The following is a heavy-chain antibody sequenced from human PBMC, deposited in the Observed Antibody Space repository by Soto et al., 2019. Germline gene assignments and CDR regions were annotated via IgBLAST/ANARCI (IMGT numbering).Heavy chain of an antibody. D-gene: IGHD5-12*01. Sequence: PGGSLRLSCAASGFTFSSYGMHWVRQAPGKGLEWVAVISYDGSNKYYADSVKGRFTISRDNSKNTLYLQMNSLRAEDTAVYYCAIYSGYDLCYFDYWGQGTLVTVSS. V-gene: IGHV3-30*03. CDR2: ISYDGSNK. CDR3: AIYSGYDLCYFDY. CDR1: GFTFSSYG. J-gene: IGHJ4*02.